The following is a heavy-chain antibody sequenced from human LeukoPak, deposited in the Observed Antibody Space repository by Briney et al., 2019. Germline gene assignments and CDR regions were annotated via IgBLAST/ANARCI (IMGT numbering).Heavy chain of an antibody. CDR1: GFIFTNYG. CDR2: IWYDGSNK. CDR3: AIFHAGILTGYPSYGMDV. Sequence: PGRSLRLSCAASGFIFTNYGMHWVRQAPGKGLEWVAVIWYDGSNKYYADSVKGRFTISRDSSKNTLYLQMNSLRAEDTAVYYCAIFHAGILTGYPSYGMDVWGKGTTVTVSS. J-gene: IGHJ6*04. D-gene: IGHD3-9*01. V-gene: IGHV3-33*01.